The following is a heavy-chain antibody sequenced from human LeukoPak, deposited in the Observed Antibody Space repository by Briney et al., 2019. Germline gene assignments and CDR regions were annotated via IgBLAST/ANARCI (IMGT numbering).Heavy chain of an antibody. J-gene: IGHJ3*02. CDR2: IYPGDSDT. V-gene: IGHV5-51*01. CDR3: ARQTGDNAFDI. CDR1: GYRFTTYW. Sequence: SGESLKISCKGSGYRFTTYWIGWVRQMPGEGLEWMGIIYPGDSDTRYSPSFQGQVTISADKSITTAYLQWNSLKASDTAMYYCARQTGDNAFDIWGRGTMVTVSS. D-gene: IGHD7-27*01.